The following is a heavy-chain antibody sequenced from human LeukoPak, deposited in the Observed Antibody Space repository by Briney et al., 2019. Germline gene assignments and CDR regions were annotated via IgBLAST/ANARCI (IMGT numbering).Heavy chain of an antibody. D-gene: IGHD3-16*02. CDR1: GYTFTGYY. Sequence: ASVKVSCKASGYTFTGYYMHWVGQAPGQGLEWMGWINPNSGGTNYAQKFQGRVTMTRVTSISTTYMELSRLRSDDTAVYYCARGGRLRLGQLSLNYSFDYWGQGTLVTVSS. J-gene: IGHJ4*02. CDR3: ARGGRLRLGQLSLNYSFDY. V-gene: IGHV1-2*02. CDR2: INPNSGGT.